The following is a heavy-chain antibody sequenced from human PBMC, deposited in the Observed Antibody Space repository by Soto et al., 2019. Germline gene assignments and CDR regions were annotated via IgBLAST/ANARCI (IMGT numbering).Heavy chain of an antibody. V-gene: IGHV3-21*01. CDR3: ARDGPHYYDFWSGYYRPVSWFDP. CDR1: GFTFSSYS. J-gene: IGHJ5*02. D-gene: IGHD3-3*01. CDR2: ISSSSSYI. Sequence: GGSLRLSFAASGFTFSSYSMNWVRQAPGKGLEWVSSISSSSSYIYYADSVKGRFTISRDNAKNSLYLQMNSLRAEDTAVYYCARDGPHYYDFWSGYYRPVSWFDPWGQGTLVTVSS.